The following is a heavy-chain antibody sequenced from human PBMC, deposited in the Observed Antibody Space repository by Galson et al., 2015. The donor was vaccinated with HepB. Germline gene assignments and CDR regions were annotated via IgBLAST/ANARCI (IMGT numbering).Heavy chain of an antibody. Sequence: QSGAEVKKPGASVKVSCKASGYTFTSYGISWVRQAPGQGLEWMGWISAYNGNTNYAQKLQGRVTMTTDTSTSTVYMELSSLRSEDTAVYYCARDDPRTTVNHYPSGQGGGFDLWGRGTLVTVSS. CDR3: ARDDPRTTVNHYPSGQGGGFDL. V-gene: IGHV1-18*04. D-gene: IGHD4-17*01. J-gene: IGHJ2*01. CDR2: ISAYNGNT. CDR1: GYTFTSYG.